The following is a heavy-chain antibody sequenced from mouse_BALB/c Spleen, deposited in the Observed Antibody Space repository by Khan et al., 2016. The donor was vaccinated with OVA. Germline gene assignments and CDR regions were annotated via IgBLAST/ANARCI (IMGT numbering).Heavy chain of an antibody. CDR2: MSSGGDYT. Sequence: EVQVVESGGDLVKPGGSLKLSCAASGFTFSSYSLSWVRQIPDKRLEWVATMSSGGDYTYYPDGVKGRFTISRDNAKNTLYLQMSSLKSEDTAMYYCASHLTGSFAFWGQGTLVTVSA. CDR3: ASHLTGSFAF. D-gene: IGHD4-1*01. V-gene: IGHV5-6*01. J-gene: IGHJ3*01. CDR1: GFTFSSYS.